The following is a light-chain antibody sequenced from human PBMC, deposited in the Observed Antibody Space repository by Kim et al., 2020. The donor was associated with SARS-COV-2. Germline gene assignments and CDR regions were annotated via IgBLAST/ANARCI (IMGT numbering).Light chain of an antibody. CDR1: QSVSSN. V-gene: IGKV3-15*01. CDR3: QQFYNWPPIT. CDR2: GAS. J-gene: IGKJ5*01. Sequence: EIVMTQSPATLSVSPGERATLSCRASQSVSSNLAWYQKKPGQAPRLLLYGASTRATGIPARFSGSGSGTEFTLTISSLQSEDVAVYYCQQFYNWPPITFGQGTRLE.